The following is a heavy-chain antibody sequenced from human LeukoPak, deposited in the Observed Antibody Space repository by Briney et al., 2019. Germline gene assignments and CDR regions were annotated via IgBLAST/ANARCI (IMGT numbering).Heavy chain of an antibody. CDR1: GGSFSGYY. CDR2: INHSGST. V-gene: IGHV4-34*01. D-gene: IGHD1-26*01. J-gene: IGHJ4*02. Sequence: SETLSLTCAVYGGSFSGYYWSWIRQPPGKGLEWIVEINHSGSTNYNPSLKSRVTISVDTSKNQFSLKLSSVTAADTAVYYCARGNLSGHFDYWGQGTLVTVSS. CDR3: ARGNLSGHFDY.